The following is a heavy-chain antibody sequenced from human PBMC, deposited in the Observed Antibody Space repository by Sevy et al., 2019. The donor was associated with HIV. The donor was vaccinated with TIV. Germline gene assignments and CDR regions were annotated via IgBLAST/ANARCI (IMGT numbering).Heavy chain of an antibody. J-gene: IGHJ6*02. V-gene: IGHV3-49*04. CDR1: VFTFGDYT. Sequence: GGSLRLSCTASVFTFGDYTVSWVRQAPGKGLEWVGFIRSKSYGGTIEYAASVKGRFTISKDTSKSIAYLQMNSLKTEDTALYFCTRVEGATDWGMDVWGQGTTVTVSS. D-gene: IGHD1-26*01. CDR3: TRVEGATDWGMDV. CDR2: IRSKSYGGTI.